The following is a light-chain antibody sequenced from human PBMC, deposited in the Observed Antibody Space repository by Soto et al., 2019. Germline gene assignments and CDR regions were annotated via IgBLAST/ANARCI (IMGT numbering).Light chain of an antibody. J-gene: IGKJ1*01. Sequence: EIVMTQSPSTLSVSPGGGANLSCRASQSVSSKLAWYQQKPGKAPRLLIYGASTRATGIPARFSGSGSGTEFTIIISSMKYEDSAVYYCQQYNSWMWTFGQGTKVDI. V-gene: IGKV3-15*01. CDR3: QQYNSWMWT. CDR1: QSVSSK. CDR2: GAS.